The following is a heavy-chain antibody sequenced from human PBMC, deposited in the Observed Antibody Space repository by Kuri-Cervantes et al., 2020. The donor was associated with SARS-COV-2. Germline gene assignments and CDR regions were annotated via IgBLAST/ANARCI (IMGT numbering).Heavy chain of an antibody. D-gene: IGHD1-26*01. Sequence: GESLKISCTASGFTFGDYAMSWVRQAPGKGLEWVGFIRSKAYGGTTEYAASVKGRFTISRDDSKSIAYLQMNSLKTEDTAVYYCAKDKWELLFQPLDAFDIWGQGTMVTVSS. CDR1: GFTFGDYA. V-gene: IGHV3-49*04. CDR3: AKDKWELLFQPLDAFDI. CDR2: IRSKAYGGTT. J-gene: IGHJ3*02.